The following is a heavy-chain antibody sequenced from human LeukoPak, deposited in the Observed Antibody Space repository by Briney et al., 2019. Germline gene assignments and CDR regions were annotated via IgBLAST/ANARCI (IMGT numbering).Heavy chain of an antibody. V-gene: IGHV3-48*01. CDR3: ARDVNDYVWGSYRFDY. J-gene: IGHJ4*02. CDR2: ISSSSSTI. Sequence: GGSLRLSCAASGFTFSSYSMNWVRQAPGKGLEWVSYISSSSSTIYYADSVKGRFTISRDNAKNSLYLQVNSLRAEDTAVYYCARDVNDYVWGSYRFDYWGQGTLVTVSS. D-gene: IGHD3-16*02. CDR1: GFTFSSYS.